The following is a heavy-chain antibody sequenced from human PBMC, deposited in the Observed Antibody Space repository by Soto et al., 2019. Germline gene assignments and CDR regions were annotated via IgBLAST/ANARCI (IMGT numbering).Heavy chain of an antibody. J-gene: IGHJ4*02. CDR2: INHSGST. V-gene: IGHV4-34*01. CDR3: ARARPWYYYDSRGYYYLDY. D-gene: IGHD3-22*01. Sequence: QVQLQQWGAGLLKPSETLSLTCVVYGGSFSGYYWSWIRQPPGKGLEWIWEINHSGSTNYNPSLKSRVNISVDTSKNQFSLKLSSVTAADTAVYYCARARPWYYYDSRGYYYLDYWRQGTLVTVSS. CDR1: GGSFSGYY.